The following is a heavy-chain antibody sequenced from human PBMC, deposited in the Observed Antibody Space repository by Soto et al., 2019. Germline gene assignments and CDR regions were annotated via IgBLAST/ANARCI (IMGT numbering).Heavy chain of an antibody. V-gene: IGHV4-31*03. CDR2: IYYSGST. D-gene: IGHD1-1*01. J-gene: IGHJ6*02. CDR1: GGSVSSADYY. CDR3: ARDTSGKGYYYHGMDV. Sequence: QVQLQESGRGLVKPSQTLSLTCTVSGGSVSSADYYWSWIRQHPGKGLEWIGYIYYSGSTYYNPSLKSRVTISVDTSKNQFSLNLSSVTAADTAVYYCARDTSGKGYYYHGMDVWGQGITVTVSS.